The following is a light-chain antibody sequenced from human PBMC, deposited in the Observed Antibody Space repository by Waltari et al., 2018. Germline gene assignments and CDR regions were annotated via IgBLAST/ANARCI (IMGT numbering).Light chain of an antibody. CDR2: DSS. V-gene: IGKV1-33*01. CDR1: HDISKY. CDR3: QQYDNLPRFT. J-gene: IGKJ3*01. Sequence: DIQMTQSPASLSASVGDRVTITCQASHDISKYLNWYQQKPGKAPKLLIYDSSNLDVGVPSRFSGSGYGTDFTVTISSLQPEDIATYYCQQYDNLPRFTFGPGTKVDIK.